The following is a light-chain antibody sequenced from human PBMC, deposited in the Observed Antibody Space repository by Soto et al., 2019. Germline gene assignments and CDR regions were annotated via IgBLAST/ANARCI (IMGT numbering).Light chain of an antibody. V-gene: IGKV1-5*01. J-gene: IGKJ5*01. CDR1: QSISSW. Sequence: DIQMTQSPSTLSASVGDRVTITCRASQSISSWLACYQQNPGKAPKLLIYDASSLESGVPSRFSRSGSGTDLSVTISSLQPDEFATDYCQEYNSYSPNTFGQGTRLVIK. CDR3: QEYNSYSPNT. CDR2: DAS.